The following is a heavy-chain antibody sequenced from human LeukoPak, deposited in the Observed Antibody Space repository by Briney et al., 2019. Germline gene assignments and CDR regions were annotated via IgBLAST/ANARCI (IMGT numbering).Heavy chain of an antibody. CDR3: AREMTTEAFDY. CDR1: GFTLSSYN. J-gene: IGHJ4*02. V-gene: IGHV3-48*04. D-gene: IGHD4-11*01. Sequence: PGGSLRLSCAASGFTLSSYNMNWVRQAPGKGLEWVSYISNSGGTIYYADSVKGRLTISRGNAKNSLYLQMNSLRAEDTAVYYCAREMTTEAFDYWGQGTLVTVSS. CDR2: ISNSGGTI.